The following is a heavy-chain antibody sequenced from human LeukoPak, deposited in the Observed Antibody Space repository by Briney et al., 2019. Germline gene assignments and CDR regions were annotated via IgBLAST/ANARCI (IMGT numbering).Heavy chain of an antibody. D-gene: IGHD3-10*01. CDR3: ARHRRITMVRGVINWFDP. CDR2: IYASGST. Sequence: SETLSLTCTVSGGSISSYYWSWIRQPPGKGLEWIGYIYASGSTNYNPSLKSRVTISVDTSKAQFSLKLSSVPAADTAVYYCARHRRITMVRGVINWFDPWGQGTLVTVSS. CDR1: GGSISSYY. J-gene: IGHJ5*02. V-gene: IGHV4-4*09.